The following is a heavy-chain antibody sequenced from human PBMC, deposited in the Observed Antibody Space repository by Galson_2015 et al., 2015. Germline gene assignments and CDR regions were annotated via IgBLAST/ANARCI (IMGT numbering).Heavy chain of an antibody. CDR3: ASDYGDQAFDY. V-gene: IGHV3-30-3*01. CDR2: ISYDGSNK. J-gene: IGHJ4*01. Sequence: SLRLSCAASGFTFSSYAMHWVRQAPGKGLEWVAVISYDGSNKYYADSVKGQFTIFRDNAKNSLYLQMNSLGDEDTAVYYFASDYGDQAFDYYSHGTLFTVSS. D-gene: IGHD4-17*01. CDR1: GFTFSSYA.